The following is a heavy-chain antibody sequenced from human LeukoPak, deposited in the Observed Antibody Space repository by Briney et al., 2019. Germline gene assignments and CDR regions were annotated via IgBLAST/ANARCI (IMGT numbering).Heavy chain of an antibody. Sequence: GGSLRLSCAASGFTVSSNYMSWVRQPPGKGLEWVSVLYSGGSTYYADSVKGRFTISRDNPKNTLYLQMNSLRAGDTAVYFCARLGSTVTHFDYWGQGTLATVSS. CDR2: LYSGGST. CDR1: GFTVSSNY. V-gene: IGHV3-66*01. D-gene: IGHD4-17*01. CDR3: ARLGSTVTHFDY. J-gene: IGHJ4*02.